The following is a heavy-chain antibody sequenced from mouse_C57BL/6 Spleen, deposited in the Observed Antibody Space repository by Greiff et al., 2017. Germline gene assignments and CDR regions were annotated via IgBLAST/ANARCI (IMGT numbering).Heavy chain of an antibody. J-gene: IGHJ2*01. CDR3: ARERGSSYDYFDY. D-gene: IGHD1-1*01. CDR2: IYPRDGST. CDR1: GYTFTSYD. V-gene: IGHV1-85*01. Sequence: VQLQQSGPELVKPGASVKLSCKASGYTFTSYDINWVKQRPGQGLEWIGWIYPRDGSTKYNEKFKGKATLTVDTSSSTAYMELHSLTSEDSAVYFCARERGSSYDYFDYWGQGTTLTVSS.